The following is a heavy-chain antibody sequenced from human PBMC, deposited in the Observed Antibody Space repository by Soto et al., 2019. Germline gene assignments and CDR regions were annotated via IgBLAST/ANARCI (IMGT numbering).Heavy chain of an antibody. D-gene: IGHD4-17*01. CDR2: IRYDGSDP. J-gene: IGHJ4*02. CDR1: GFTFRSYG. V-gene: IGHV3-30*02. CDR3: ARGWTTPIDY. Sequence: QVQLVESGGGVVQPGGSLRLSCGASGFTFRSYGMHWVRQAPGKGLEWVAVIRYDGSDPEYADSVKGRVTISRDNSQNMLYLQMNSLSADDTAVYYCARGWTTPIDYWGPGTLVTVSS.